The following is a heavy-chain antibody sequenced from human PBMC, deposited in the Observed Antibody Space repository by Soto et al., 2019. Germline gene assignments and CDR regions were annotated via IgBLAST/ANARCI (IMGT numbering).Heavy chain of an antibody. J-gene: IGHJ4*02. CDR2: IFHDGTA. CDR1: GVSISSGNW. D-gene: IGHD3-16*01. Sequence: PSETLSLTCTVSGVSISSGNWWTWVRQSPRKGLEYIGEIFHDGTANYFPSFERRVAMSVDKSKNQFSLKLTSVTAADAATYYCARLVYDTRLDYLYFDFWGQGAQVTVSS. CDR3: ARLVYDTRLDYLYFDF. V-gene: IGHV4-4*02.